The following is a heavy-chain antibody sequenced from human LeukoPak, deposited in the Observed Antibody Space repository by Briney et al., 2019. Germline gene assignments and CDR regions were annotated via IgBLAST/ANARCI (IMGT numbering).Heavy chain of an antibody. CDR2: INPSGGST. CDR1: GYTFTGYY. CDR3: ARGDSSGSITVEIPQFDY. V-gene: IGHV1-46*01. J-gene: IGHJ4*02. Sequence: ASVKVSCKASGYTFTGYYMHWVRQAPGQGLEWMGIINPSGGSTSYAQKFQGRVTMTRDTSTSTVYMELSSLRSEDTAVYYCARGDSSGSITVEIPQFDYWGQGTLVTVSS. D-gene: IGHD3-22*01.